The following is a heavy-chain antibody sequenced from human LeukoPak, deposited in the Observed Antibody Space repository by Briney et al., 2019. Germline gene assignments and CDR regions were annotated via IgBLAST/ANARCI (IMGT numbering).Heavy chain of an antibody. CDR3: ARGVPGYSSSWYRVGSGRHFDY. V-gene: IGHV4-59*12. D-gene: IGHD6-13*01. CDR2: IYYSGST. CDR1: GGSISSYY. J-gene: IGHJ4*02. Sequence: SETLSLTCSVSGGSISSYYWSWIRQPPGKGLEWIGYIYYSGSTNYNPSLKSRVTISVDTSKNQFSLKLSSVTAADTAVYYCARGVPGYSSSWYRVGSGRHFDYWGQGTLVTVSS.